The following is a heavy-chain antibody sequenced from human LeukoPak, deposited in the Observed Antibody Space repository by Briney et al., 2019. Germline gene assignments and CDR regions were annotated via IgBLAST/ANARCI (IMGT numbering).Heavy chain of an antibody. J-gene: IGHJ4*02. D-gene: IGHD3-22*01. CDR3: ANGGDSSGYAPLDY. Sequence: GGSLRLSCAASGFTFDDYAMHWVRQAPGKGLEWVSLISGDGGSTYYADSVKGRFTISRDNSKNSLYLQMNGLRTEDTALYYCANGGDSSGYAPLDYWGQGTLVTVSS. V-gene: IGHV3-43*02. CDR1: GFTFDDYA. CDR2: ISGDGGST.